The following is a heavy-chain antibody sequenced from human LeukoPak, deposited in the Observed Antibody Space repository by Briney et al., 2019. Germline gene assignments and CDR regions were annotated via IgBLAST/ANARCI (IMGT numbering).Heavy chain of an antibody. D-gene: IGHD2-8*01. V-gene: IGHV3-23*01. Sequence: GGSLRLSCVASGFTFSEFAMNWVRQVPGKGPEWVSHIGGGGVDREYEESVKGRFTVSKDNSRNSLYLQMNSLRGEDTAIYYCAKDSIERNGVYDAFDVWGQGTKVTVAS. CDR3: AKDSIERNGVYDAFDV. CDR2: IGGGGVDR. CDR1: GFTFSEFA. J-gene: IGHJ3*01.